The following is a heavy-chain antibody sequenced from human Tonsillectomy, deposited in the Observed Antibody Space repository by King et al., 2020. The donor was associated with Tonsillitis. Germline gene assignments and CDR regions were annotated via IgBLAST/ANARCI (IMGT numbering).Heavy chain of an antibody. CDR2: ISYDGSNK. Sequence: VQLVESGGGVVQPGRSLRLSCAASGFSFSSYGMHWVRQAPGKGLEWVAVISYDGSNKYYADSVKGRFTISRDNSKNTLYLQMNSLRAEDTAVYYCAKQTHVLVLRNSFDYWGQGTLVTVSS. CDR1: GFSFSSYG. V-gene: IGHV3-30*18. CDR3: AKQTHVLVLRNSFDY. J-gene: IGHJ4*02. D-gene: IGHD3-22*01.